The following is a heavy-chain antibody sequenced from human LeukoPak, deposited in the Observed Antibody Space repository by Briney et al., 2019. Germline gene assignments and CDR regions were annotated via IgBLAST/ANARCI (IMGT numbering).Heavy chain of an antibody. D-gene: IGHD3-16*01. CDR1: GGTFNSYA. CDR3: ARDNDSRDHPHFDY. Sequence: GASVKVSCKASGGTFNSYAISWVRQAPGQGLEWMGGVIPIFGTTNYARKCRGRVTLTADKSTRTAYMELGSLRSEDTAGYYCARDNDSRDHPHFDYWGQGTLVTVS. V-gene: IGHV1-69*06. CDR2: VIPIFGTT. J-gene: IGHJ4*02.